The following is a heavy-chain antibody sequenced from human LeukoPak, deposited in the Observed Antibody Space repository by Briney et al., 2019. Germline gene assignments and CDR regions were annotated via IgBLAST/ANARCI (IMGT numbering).Heavy chain of an antibody. CDR2: VSGSGGST. CDR3: AKEPYGSSGYYYEYYYGMDV. V-gene: IGHV3-23*01. CDR1: GFTFSSYA. J-gene: IGHJ6*02. Sequence: GGSLRLSWEASGFTFSSYAMSWVGQAPGKGLEWASAVSGSGGSTYYADSVKGRFTISRDNSKNTLYLQMNSLRAEDTAVYYCAKEPYGSSGYYYEYYYGMDVWGQGTTVTVSS. D-gene: IGHD3-22*01.